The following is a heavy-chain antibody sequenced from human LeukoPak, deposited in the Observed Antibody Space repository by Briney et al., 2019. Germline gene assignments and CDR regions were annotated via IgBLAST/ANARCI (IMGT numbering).Heavy chain of an antibody. V-gene: IGHV4-31*03. J-gene: IGHJ5*02. CDR1: GGSISSGGYY. CDR3: ARVTTAAWSDP. D-gene: IGHD4-11*01. CDR2: IHKSGST. Sequence: SETLSLTCTVSGGSISSGGYYWSWIRQHPGQGLEWIGCIHKSGSTYYNPSLESRVTISVDTSKNQFSLKLRSVTAADTAMYYCARVTTAAWSDPWGHGTPVTVSS.